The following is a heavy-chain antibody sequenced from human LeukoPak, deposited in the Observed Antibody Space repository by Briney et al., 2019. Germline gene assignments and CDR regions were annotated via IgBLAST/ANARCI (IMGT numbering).Heavy chain of an antibody. CDR2: MNHSGST. V-gene: IGHV4-34*01. CDR1: GGSLSGYY. Sequence: PSETLSLTCAVYGGSLSGYYWSWIRQPPGKGLEWIGEMNHSGSTNYSPSLKSRVTISVDTSKNQFSLKLSSVTAADTAVYYCARENLDSSGWFYFDYWGQGTLVTVSS. CDR3: ARENLDSSGWFYFDY. D-gene: IGHD6-19*01. J-gene: IGHJ4*02.